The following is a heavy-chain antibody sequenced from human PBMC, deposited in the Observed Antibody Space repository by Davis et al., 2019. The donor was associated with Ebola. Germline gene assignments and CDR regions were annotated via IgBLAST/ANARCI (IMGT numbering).Heavy chain of an antibody. V-gene: IGHV3-21*01. Sequence: PGGSLRLSCAASGFTFGAYSMNWVRQAPGKGLEWVSAISSSSAYIYYADSVKGRFTISRDNAKNSLYLQMNSLRAEDTAVYYCARQYCSDTTCYTDAFDVWGQGTWVTVSS. CDR2: ISSSSAYI. CDR3: ARQYCSDTTCYTDAFDV. D-gene: IGHD2-2*02. CDR1: GFTFGAYS. J-gene: IGHJ3*01.